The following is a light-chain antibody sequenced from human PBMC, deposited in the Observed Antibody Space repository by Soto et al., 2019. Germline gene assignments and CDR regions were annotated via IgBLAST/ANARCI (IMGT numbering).Light chain of an antibody. CDR2: GAS. J-gene: IGKJ1*01. CDR3: QQYETSPRT. CDR1: QSVSSNF. V-gene: IGKV3-20*01. Sequence: EIVLTQSPGTQSFSPGERTTLSCRASQSVSSNFLDWYQQKPGQAPRLLIYGASSRATGIPDRFSGSGSGTDFTLTISRLEPEDFAVYYCQQYETSPRTFGQGSKVDIK.